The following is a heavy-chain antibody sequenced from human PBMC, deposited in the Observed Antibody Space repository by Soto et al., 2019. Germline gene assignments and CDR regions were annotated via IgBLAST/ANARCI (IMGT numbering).Heavy chain of an antibody. V-gene: IGHV4-30-4*01. Sequence: PSETLSLTCTVSGGSISSGDYYWSWFRQPPGKGLEWIGYIYYSGSTYYNPSLKSRVTISVDTSKNQFSLKLSSVTAADTAVYYCARNGGYYYVDAFDIWGQGTMVT. CDR3: ARNGGYYYVDAFDI. J-gene: IGHJ3*02. CDR1: GGSISSGDYY. D-gene: IGHD3-22*01. CDR2: IYYSGST.